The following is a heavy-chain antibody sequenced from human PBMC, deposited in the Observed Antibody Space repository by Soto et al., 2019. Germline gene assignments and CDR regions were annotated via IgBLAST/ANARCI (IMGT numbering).Heavy chain of an antibody. J-gene: IGHJ6*02. CDR1: GGSISSGGYY. V-gene: IGHV4-31*03. CDR3: ARLCSGPYGMDV. D-gene: IGHD2-15*01. Sequence: SETLSLTCTVSGGSISSGGYYWSWIRQHPGKGLEWIGYIYYSGSTYYNPSLKSRVTISVDTSKNQFSLKLSSVTAADTAVYYCARLCSGPYGMDVWGQGTTVTVSS. CDR2: IYYSGST.